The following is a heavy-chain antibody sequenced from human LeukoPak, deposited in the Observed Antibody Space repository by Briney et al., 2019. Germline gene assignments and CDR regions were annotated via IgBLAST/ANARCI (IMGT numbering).Heavy chain of an antibody. Sequence: PGGSLRLSCAASGFTFSSYSMNWVRQAPGKGLEWVSSISSSSSYIYYADSVKGRFTISRDNAKNSLYLQMNSLRAEDTAVYYCARDRTYYYDSNGPYYYYGMDVWGQGTTVTVSS. CDR1: GFTFSSYS. J-gene: IGHJ6*02. CDR3: ARDRTYYYDSNGPYYYYGMDV. V-gene: IGHV3-21*01. D-gene: IGHD3-22*01. CDR2: ISSSSSYI.